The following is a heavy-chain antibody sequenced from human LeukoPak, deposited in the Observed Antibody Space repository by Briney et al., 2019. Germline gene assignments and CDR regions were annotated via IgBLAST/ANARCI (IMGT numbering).Heavy chain of an antibody. Sequence: GGSLRLPCAASGFTFSSYAMHWVRQAPGKGLEWVAVISYDGSNKCYADSVKGRFTISRDNSKNTLYLQMNSLRAEDTAVYYCTRRFDYWGQGTLVTVSS. CDR2: ISYDGSNK. J-gene: IGHJ4*02. V-gene: IGHV3-30*04. CDR3: TRRFDY. CDR1: GFTFSSYA.